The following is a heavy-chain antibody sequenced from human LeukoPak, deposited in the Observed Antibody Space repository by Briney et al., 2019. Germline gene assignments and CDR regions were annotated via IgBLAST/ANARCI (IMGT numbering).Heavy chain of an antibody. CDR2: IFSGGSI. Sequence: PGGSLRLSCAASGFTVSSTYMNWVRQAQGKVLEWVSAIFSGGSIHYADSVRGRFTISRDNSKNTLYLQMNSLRAEDTAVYYCVRGRARAALDIWGQGTLVTVSS. J-gene: IGHJ3*02. CDR1: GFTVSSTY. CDR3: VRGRARAALDI. V-gene: IGHV3-53*01.